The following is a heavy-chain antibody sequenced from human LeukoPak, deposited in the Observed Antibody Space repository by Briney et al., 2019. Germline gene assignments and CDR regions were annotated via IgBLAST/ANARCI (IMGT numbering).Heavy chain of an antibody. Sequence: SETLSLTCAVYGGSFGGYYWSWIRQPPGKGLEWIGEINHSGSTNYNPSLKSRVTISVDTSKNQFSLKLSSVTAADTAVYYCARGRDYYGMDVWGQGTTVTVSS. CDR2: INHSGST. CDR1: GGSFGGYY. CDR3: ARGRDYYGMDV. V-gene: IGHV4-34*01. J-gene: IGHJ6*02.